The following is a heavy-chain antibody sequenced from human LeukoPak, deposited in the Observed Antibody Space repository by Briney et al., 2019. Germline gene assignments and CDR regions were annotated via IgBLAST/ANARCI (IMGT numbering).Heavy chain of an antibody. CDR3: VTYSTGLYKGLEF. Sequence: GGSLRLSCAASGFTFSSYWMNWARQAPGKGLEWVANINQDGTDKYYVDSVKGRFTFSRDNAQNSLYLQMSSLRVEDTAVYYCVTYSTGLYKGLEFWGQGTQVTVSS. D-gene: IGHD2-8*02. CDR1: GFTFSSYW. J-gene: IGHJ4*02. CDR2: INQDGTDK. V-gene: IGHV3-7*03.